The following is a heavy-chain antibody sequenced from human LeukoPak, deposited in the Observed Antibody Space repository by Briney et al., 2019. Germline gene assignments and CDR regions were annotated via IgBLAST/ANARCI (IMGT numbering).Heavy chain of an antibody. J-gene: IGHJ4*02. D-gene: IGHD5-12*01. Sequence: NKYHADSVKGRLTISRDNSKNTLYLQMNSLRAEDTAVYYCARAPVSGYDAYYFDYWGQGTLVTVSS. CDR2: NK. CDR3: ARAPVSGYDAYYFDY. V-gene: IGHV3-30*01.